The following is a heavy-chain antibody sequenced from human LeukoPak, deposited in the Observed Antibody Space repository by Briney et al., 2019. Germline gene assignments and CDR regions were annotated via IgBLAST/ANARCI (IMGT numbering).Heavy chain of an antibody. CDR3: ARAVLYNAAPSDY. J-gene: IGHJ4*02. D-gene: IGHD6-6*01. Sequence: GGSLRLSCAASGFTFSDSYMSWIRQVPGKGLEWISYISSSGGTIYYADSVKGRFTISRDNAKNSLYLQMNSLRAEDTAVYYCARAVLYNAAPSDYWGQGTLVTVSS. CDR2: ISSSGGTI. CDR1: GFTFSDSY. V-gene: IGHV3-11*04.